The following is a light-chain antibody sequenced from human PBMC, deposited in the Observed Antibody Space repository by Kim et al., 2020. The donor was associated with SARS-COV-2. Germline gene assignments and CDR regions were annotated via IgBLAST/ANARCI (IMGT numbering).Light chain of an antibody. J-gene: IGKJ3*01. CDR2: GAS. Sequence: IVLTQSPGTLSLSPGERATLSCRASQSVSSTFLAWYQQKPGQAPRLLIYGASSRATGIPDRFSGSGSGTNFSLTISRLEPEDFAVYYCQQDSDFGGFTFGPGTKVDIK. V-gene: IGKV3-20*01. CDR3: QQDSDFGGFT. CDR1: QSVSSTF.